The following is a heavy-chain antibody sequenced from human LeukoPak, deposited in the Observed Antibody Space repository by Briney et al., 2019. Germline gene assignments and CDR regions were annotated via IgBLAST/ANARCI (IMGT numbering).Heavy chain of an antibody. CDR2: ISYDGSNK. CDR3: ARGRRSHMPRIAAWGMDV. CDR1: GFTFSNYG. J-gene: IGHJ6*02. Sequence: GGSLRLSCAASGFTFSNYGMHWVRQAPGKGLEWVAVISYDGSNKYYADSVKGRFTISRDNSKNTLSLQMNSLRAEDTAVYYCARGRRSHMPRIAAWGMDVWGQGTTVTVSS. V-gene: IGHV3-30*03. D-gene: IGHD6-6*01.